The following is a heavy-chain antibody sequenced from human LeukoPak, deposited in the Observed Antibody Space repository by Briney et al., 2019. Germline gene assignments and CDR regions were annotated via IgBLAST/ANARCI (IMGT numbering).Heavy chain of an antibody. J-gene: IGHJ4*02. D-gene: IGHD6-6*01. V-gene: IGHV3-9*01. CDR2: ISWNSGSI. CDR1: GFTFDDYA. CDR3: AKDGGKLVHTTPLDY. Sequence: GGSLRLSCAASGFTFDDYAMHWVRQAPGKGLEWVSGISWNSGSIGHADSVKGRFTISRDNAKNSLYLQMNSLRAEDTALYYCAKDGGKLVHTTPLDYWGQGTLVTVSS.